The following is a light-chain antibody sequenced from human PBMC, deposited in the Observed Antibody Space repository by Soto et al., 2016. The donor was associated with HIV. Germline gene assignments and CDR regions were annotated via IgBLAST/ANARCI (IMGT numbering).Light chain of an antibody. Sequence: DIQMTQFPSTLSASVGDRVTITCRASQSISSWLAWYQQKAGKAPKILIYKASSLESGVPSRFSGSGSGTEFTLTISSLQPDDFATYYCQQYNSYSRWTFGQGTKVEIK. J-gene: IGKJ1*01. CDR1: QSISSW. V-gene: IGKV1-5*03. CDR3: QQYNSYSRWT. CDR2: KAS.